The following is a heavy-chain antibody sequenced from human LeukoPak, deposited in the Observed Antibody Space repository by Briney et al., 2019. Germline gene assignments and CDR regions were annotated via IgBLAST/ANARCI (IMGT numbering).Heavy chain of an antibody. V-gene: IGHV3-7*01. Sequence: PGGSLRLSCVGSGFTFRSHLVNWVRQSPGKGLEWVANIKPDGIDKYYVDSARGRFTASRDNAKNSAFLQINSLRAEDTAIYYCATISAQTFDIWGQGTLVCVSS. CDR1: GFTFRSHL. J-gene: IGHJ3*02. D-gene: IGHD5-24*01. CDR3: ATISAQTFDI. CDR2: IKPDGIDK.